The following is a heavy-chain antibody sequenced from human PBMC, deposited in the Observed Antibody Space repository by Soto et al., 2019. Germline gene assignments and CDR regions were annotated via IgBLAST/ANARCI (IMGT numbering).Heavy chain of an antibody. J-gene: IGHJ4*02. Sequence: SETLSLTCTVSGGSISSSSYYWGWIRQPPGKGLEWIGSIYYSGSTYYNPSLKSRVTISVDTSKNQFSLKLSSVTAADTAVYYCARHMHSGGSCYFDYWGQGTLVTVSS. CDR2: IYYSGST. D-gene: IGHD2-15*01. CDR1: GGSISSSSYY. V-gene: IGHV4-39*01. CDR3: ARHMHSGGSCYFDY.